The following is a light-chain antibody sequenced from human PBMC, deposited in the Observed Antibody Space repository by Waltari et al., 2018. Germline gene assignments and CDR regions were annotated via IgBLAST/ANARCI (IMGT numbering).Light chain of an antibody. V-gene: IGKV1-5*03. Sequence: IQMTQSPSTLSASVGDRVTSTCRASHSIGSWLAWYQQKPGKAPKLLIYEATSLESGVPSRFSASGSGTEFTLTISSLQPDDFATYYCQRYNSYPITFGPGTKVDI. J-gene: IGKJ3*01. CDR2: EAT. CDR1: HSIGSW. CDR3: QRYNSYPIT.